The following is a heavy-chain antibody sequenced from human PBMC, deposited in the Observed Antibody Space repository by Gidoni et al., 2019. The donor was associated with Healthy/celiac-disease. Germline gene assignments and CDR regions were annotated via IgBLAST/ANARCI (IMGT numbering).Heavy chain of an antibody. V-gene: IGHV1-2*02. CDR3: ARITEFVRNSGSYPTGLFDL. CDR1: GYTFPGYS. CDR2: INPNSGGT. Sequence: QVQLVQSGAEVKKPGASVKVSCKASGYTFPGYSMHWVRQAPGQGLEWMGWINPNSGGTNYAQKFQGRVTMTRDTSISTAYMELSRLRSDDTAVYYCARITEFVRNSGSYPTGLFDLWGRGTLVTVSS. J-gene: IGHJ2*01. D-gene: IGHD1-26*01.